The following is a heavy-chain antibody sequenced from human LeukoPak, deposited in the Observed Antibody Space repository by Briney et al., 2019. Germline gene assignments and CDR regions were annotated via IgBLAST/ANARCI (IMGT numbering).Heavy chain of an antibody. V-gene: IGHV4-34*01. CDR3: ARGGSIAARPGFDP. CDR2: INHRGLT. CDR1: GGSFSGYY. Sequence: PSESLSLTCAVYGGSFSGYYWSWIRQPPGKGLEWIGEINHRGLTNYNPSLKSRVTISVDTSKNQFSLKLSSVTAADTAVYYCARGGSIAARPGFDPWGQGTLVTVSS. D-gene: IGHD6-6*01. J-gene: IGHJ5*02.